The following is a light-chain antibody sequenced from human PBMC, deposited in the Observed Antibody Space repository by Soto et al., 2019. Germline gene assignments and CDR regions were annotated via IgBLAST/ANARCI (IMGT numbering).Light chain of an antibody. Sequence: DIQMTQSPSTLSASVGDRVTITCRASESIRTWLAWYQHKPGKAPKLLMYATSRLQSGVPSRFSGSGSGTDFTLTISRLEPEDFAVYYCQQCGSSSTFGQGTRLEIK. CDR2: ATS. V-gene: IGKV1-5*01. CDR3: QQCGSSST. CDR1: ESIRTW. J-gene: IGKJ5*01.